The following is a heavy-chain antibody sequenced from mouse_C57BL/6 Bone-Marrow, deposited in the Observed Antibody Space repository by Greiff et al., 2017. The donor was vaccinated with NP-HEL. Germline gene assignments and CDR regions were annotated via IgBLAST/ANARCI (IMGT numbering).Heavy chain of an antibody. D-gene: IGHD2-4*01. J-gene: IGHJ4*01. CDR2: LDPSDSYT. CDR1: GYTFTRYW. V-gene: IGHV1-69*01. CDR3: ATVDYDGENYYAMDY. Sequence: QVQLQQPGAELVMPGASVKLSCKASGYTFTRYWMPWVKQRPGQGLEWIGELDPSDSYTTYNQKFKGKSTLTVDKSSSTAYMQLSSLTSEDSAGYYCATVDYDGENYYAMDYWGQGTSVTVSS.